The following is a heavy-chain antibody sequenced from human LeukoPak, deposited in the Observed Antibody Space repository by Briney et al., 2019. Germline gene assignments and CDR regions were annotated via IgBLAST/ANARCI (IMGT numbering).Heavy chain of an antibody. CDR2: INPNSGGT. Sequence: ASVKVSCKASGYTFTGYYMHWVRQAPGQGLEWMGWINPNSGGTNYAQKFQGRVTMTRDTSTSTVYMELSSLRSEDTAVYYCARERHGITIFGVVITPFDPWGQGTLVTVSS. J-gene: IGHJ5*02. D-gene: IGHD3-3*01. CDR1: GYTFTGYY. V-gene: IGHV1-2*02. CDR3: ARERHGITIFGVVITPFDP.